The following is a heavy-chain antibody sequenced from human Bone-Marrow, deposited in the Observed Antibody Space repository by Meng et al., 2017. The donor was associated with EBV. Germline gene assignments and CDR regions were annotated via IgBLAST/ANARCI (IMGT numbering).Heavy chain of an antibody. D-gene: IGHD3-10*01. Sequence: HVQWPRPGRATLSDTLSLTRTVSCFSFPSGTYHWSGSRHSPGKGLEWIGYIYDTGTTIYNPSLKSRVSIFLETSKNLFSLKLNSVTTADTAVYYCAKSRSSTPGVVDYWGQGTLVTVSS. J-gene: IGHJ4*02. CDR3: AKSRSSTPGVVDY. V-gene: IGHV4-61*01. CDR2: IYDTGTT. CDR1: CFSFPSGTYH.